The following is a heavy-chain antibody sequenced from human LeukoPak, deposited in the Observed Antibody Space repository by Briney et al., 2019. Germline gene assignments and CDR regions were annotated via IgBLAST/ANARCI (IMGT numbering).Heavy chain of an antibody. CDR1: GGTFSSYA. CDR3: ARPYYYDSSGYYSLYFDY. Sequence: ASVKVSCKASGGTFSSYAISWVRQAPGQGLEWMGGIIPIFGTANYAQKFQGRVTITADESTSTAYMELSSLRSEDTAVYYCARPYYYDSSGYYSLYFDYWGQGTLVTVSS. J-gene: IGHJ4*02. CDR2: IIPIFGTA. D-gene: IGHD3-22*01. V-gene: IGHV1-69*13.